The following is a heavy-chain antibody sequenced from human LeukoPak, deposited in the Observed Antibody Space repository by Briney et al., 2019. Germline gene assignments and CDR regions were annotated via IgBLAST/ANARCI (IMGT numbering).Heavy chain of an antibody. CDR3: AREGLSYYDILTGYYFFDY. CDR2: IIPILGIA. CDR1: GGTSSSYT. D-gene: IGHD3-9*01. V-gene: IGHV1-69*04. J-gene: IGHJ4*02. Sequence: SVKVSCKASGGTSSSYTISWVRQAPGQGLEWMGRIIPILGIANYAQKFQGRVTITADKSTSTAYMELSSLRSEDTAVYYCAREGLSYYDILTGYYFFDYRGQGTLVTVSS.